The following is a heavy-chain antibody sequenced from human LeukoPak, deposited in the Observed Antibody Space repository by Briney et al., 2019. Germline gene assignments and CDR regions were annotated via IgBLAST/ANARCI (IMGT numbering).Heavy chain of an antibody. J-gene: IGHJ4*02. Sequence: GGSLRLSCAASGFTFSNYTMHCVRQAPGKGLEWVAVLSSDGSNKYYADSVKGRFTISRDISKNTLYLQMTSLRAEDTAVYYCARGAYQIVVVTAPTYWGQGTLVTVSS. CDR2: LSSDGSNK. V-gene: IGHV3-30-3*01. CDR1: GFTFSNYT. CDR3: ARGAYQIVVVTAPTY. D-gene: IGHD2-21*02.